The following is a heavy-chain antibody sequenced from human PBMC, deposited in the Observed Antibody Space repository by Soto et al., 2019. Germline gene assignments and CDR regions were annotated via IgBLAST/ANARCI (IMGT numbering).Heavy chain of an antibody. CDR3: ATSYDSGFDP. D-gene: IGHD5-12*01. CDR1: GYPFSKYG. V-gene: IGHV1-18*04. CDR2: IKPDNGDT. Sequence: QLQLVQSGAEVERPGASVRVSCKAYGYPFSKYGISWIRQAPGQGLEWMGWIKPDNGDTNYAQKFQGRVTMTTDTSSSTTYIELRSLRSDDTAVYDCATSYDSGFDPWGQGTLVSVSS. J-gene: IGHJ5*02.